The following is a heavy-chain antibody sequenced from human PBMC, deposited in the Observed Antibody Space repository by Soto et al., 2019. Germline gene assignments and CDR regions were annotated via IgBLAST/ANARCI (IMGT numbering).Heavy chain of an antibody. CDR1: GFTFSTYG. CDR2: ISYDGSNR. V-gene: IGHV3-30*18. Sequence: GGSLRLSCAASGFTFSTYGMHWVRQAPGKGLEWVALISYDGSNRNSADSVKGRFTISRDNSKNTLYLQMNSLRVEDTAVYYCAKDEARTPSFYAMDVWGQGTTVTVSS. D-gene: IGHD6-6*01. J-gene: IGHJ6*02. CDR3: AKDEARTPSFYAMDV.